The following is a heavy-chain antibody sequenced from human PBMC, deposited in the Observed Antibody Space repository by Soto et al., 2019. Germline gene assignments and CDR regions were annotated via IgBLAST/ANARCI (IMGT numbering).Heavy chain of an antibody. CDR3: ARPHYGSGSYYISGIGYFDY. CDR2: IYPGDSDT. CDR1: GYSFTSYW. D-gene: IGHD3-10*01. V-gene: IGHV5-51*01. Sequence: PGESLKISCKGSGYSFTSYWIGWVRQMPGKGLEWMGIIYPGDSDTRYSPSFQDQVTISADKSISTAYMQWSSLKASDTFMYYFARPHYGSGSYYISGIGYFDYWGQGTLVTVSS. J-gene: IGHJ4*02.